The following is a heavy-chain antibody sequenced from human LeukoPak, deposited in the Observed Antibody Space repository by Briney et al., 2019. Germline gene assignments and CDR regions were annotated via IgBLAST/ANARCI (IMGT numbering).Heavy chain of an antibody. D-gene: IGHD2-2*01. CDR1: GGSISSGGYY. Sequence: PSQTLSHTCTVSGGSISSGGYYWSWIRQHPGKGLEWIGYIYYSGSTYYNPSLKSRVTISVDTSKNQFSLKLSSVTAADTAVYYCARGLGYCSSTSCYAENDAFDIWGQGTMVTVSS. CDR2: IYYSGST. J-gene: IGHJ3*02. CDR3: ARGLGYCSSTSCYAENDAFDI. V-gene: IGHV4-31*03.